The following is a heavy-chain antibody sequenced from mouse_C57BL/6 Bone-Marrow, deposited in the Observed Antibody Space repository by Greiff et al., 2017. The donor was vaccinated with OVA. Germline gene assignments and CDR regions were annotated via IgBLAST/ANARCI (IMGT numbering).Heavy chain of an antibody. J-gene: IGHJ3*01. V-gene: IGHV1-82*01. CDR1: GYAFSSSW. Sequence: QVQLQQSGPELVKPGASVKISCKASGYAFSSSWMNWVKQRPGQGLEWIGRIYPGDGDTTYNGQFKGKATLNADKSSSTASMPLSSLTSEDSAVYCGAKLRRFAYWGQGTLVTVSA. D-gene: IGHD4-1*01. CDR3: AKLRRFAY. CDR2: IYPGDGDT.